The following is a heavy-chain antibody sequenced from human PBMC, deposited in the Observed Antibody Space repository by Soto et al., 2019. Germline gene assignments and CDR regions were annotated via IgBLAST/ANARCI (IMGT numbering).Heavy chain of an antibody. V-gene: IGHV4-61*08. CDR1: GASVSNGGYH. CDR3: AVYLGGAGGDGS. CDR2: VGYNGCS. J-gene: IGHJ5*02. Sequence: QVHLQESGPGLVKPSETLSLTCSVSGASVSNGGYHWSWIRQPPGEGLEWIGNVGYNGCSECNPSPXSXXTLSADTSKNLLSLRLSSVTAADTAIYYCAVYLGGAGGDGSWGQGTLGTVSS. D-gene: IGHD2-21*02.